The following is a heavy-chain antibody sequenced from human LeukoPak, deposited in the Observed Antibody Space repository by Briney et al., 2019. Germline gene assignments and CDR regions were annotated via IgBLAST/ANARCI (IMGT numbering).Heavy chain of an antibody. CDR2: ISSSGSTI. CDR1: GFTFSSYE. D-gene: IGHD3-22*01. V-gene: IGHV3-48*03. CDR3: AGTYYYDSSGYYFLDY. Sequence: GGSLRLSCAASGFTFSSYEMNWVRQAPGKGLEWVSYISSSGSTIYYADSVKGRFTISRDNAKNSLYLQMNSLRAEDTAVYYCAGTYYYDSSGYYFLDYWGQGTLVTVSS. J-gene: IGHJ4*02.